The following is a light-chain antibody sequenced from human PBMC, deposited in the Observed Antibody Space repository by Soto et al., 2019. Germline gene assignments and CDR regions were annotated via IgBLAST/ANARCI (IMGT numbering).Light chain of an antibody. CDR3: QQRSNWWIT. V-gene: IGKV3-11*01. J-gene: IGKJ5*01. CDR1: QSVNNF. Sequence: EIVLTQSPGTLSLSPGERATLSCRASQSVNNFLAWYQQRPGQAPRLLMYEASNRATGIPARFSGSGSGTDFTLTISSLEPEDFAVYYCQQRSNWWITFGQGTRLEIK. CDR2: EAS.